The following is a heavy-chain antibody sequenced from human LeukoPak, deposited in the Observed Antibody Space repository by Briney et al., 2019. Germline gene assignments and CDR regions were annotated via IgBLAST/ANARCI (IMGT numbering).Heavy chain of an antibody. CDR2: IYAGGNT. J-gene: IGHJ6*02. CDR1: GGSVRSYY. V-gene: IGHV4-4*07. CDR3: ARGRPSGV. D-gene: IGHD6-6*01. Sequence: PSETLSLTCTVSGGSVRSYYWSWIRQPAGKGLEWIGRIYAGGNTDHNPSLKSRVTMSVDSSKNQFSLRLTSVTAADTAVYYCARGRPSGVWGQGTTVTVSS.